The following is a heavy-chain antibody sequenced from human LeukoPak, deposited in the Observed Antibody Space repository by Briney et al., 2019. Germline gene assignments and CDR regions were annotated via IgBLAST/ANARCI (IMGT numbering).Heavy chain of an antibody. CDR2: IIPIFGIA. Sequence: SVKVFCKAFEGSFSSYAISWGRQAPGQELEWMGRIIPIFGIANYAQKFQGRVTITADKSTSTAYMELSSLRSEDTAVYYCARELMDTAMVTGFGYWGQGTLVTVSS. V-gene: IGHV1-69*04. J-gene: IGHJ4*02. CDR1: EGSFSSYA. D-gene: IGHD5-18*01. CDR3: ARELMDTAMVTGFGY.